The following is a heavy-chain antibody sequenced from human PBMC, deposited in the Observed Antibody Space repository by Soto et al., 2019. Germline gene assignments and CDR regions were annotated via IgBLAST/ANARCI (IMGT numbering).Heavy chain of an antibody. J-gene: IGHJ2*01. V-gene: IGHV3-11*01. CDR1: GFAFSDNY. CDR2: ISHTGGTI. CDR3: ATQRGSYWYFDV. Sequence: GSLRLSCAASGFAFSDNYTTWIRQAPGKGLEWVSYISHTGGTIFYADSVKGRFTISRDNAKNSLYLQMNSLRAEDTAVYYCATQRGSYWYFDVWGRGTLVTVSS.